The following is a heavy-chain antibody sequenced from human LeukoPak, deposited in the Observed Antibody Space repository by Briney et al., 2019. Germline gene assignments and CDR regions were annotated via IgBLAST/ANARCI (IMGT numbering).Heavy chain of an antibody. D-gene: IGHD5-18*01. J-gene: IGHJ4*02. V-gene: IGHV3-9*01. CDR3: AKDLGVLGYSYGVFDY. Sequence: GGSLRLSCAASGFAFDDYAMHWVRQAPGKGLEWVSGISWNSGSIGYADSVKGRFTISRDNAKNSLYLQMNSLRAEDTALYYCAKDLGVLGYSYGVFDYWGQGTLVTVSS. CDR1: GFAFDDYA. CDR2: ISWNSGSI.